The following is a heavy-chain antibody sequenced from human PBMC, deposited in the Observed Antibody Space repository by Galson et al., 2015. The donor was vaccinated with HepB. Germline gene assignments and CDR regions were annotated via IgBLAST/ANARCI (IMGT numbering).Heavy chain of an antibody. V-gene: IGHV1-46*04. CDR1: GYTFTSYH. D-gene: IGHD5-12*01. J-gene: IGHJ3*02. CDR3: ARGAGIVATIYSDAFDI. CDR2: INPSGGST. Sequence: SVKVSCKASGYTFTSYHMHWVRQAPGQGLEWMGIINPSGGSTSYAQKLQGRVTMTRDTSTSTVYMELSSLRSEDTAVYYCARGAGIVATIYSDAFDIWGQGTMVTVSS.